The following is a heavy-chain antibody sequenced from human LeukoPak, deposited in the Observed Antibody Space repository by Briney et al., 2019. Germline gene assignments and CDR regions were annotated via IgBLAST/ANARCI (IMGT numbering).Heavy chain of an antibody. J-gene: IGHJ4*02. V-gene: IGHV3-74*01. CDR3: ARVGKGEDFDY. CDR1: GFTFGSYW. Sequence: GGSLRLSCVASGFTFGSYWMHWVRQAPGKGLVWVSRINSDGSSTIYADSVKGRFTISRDDAKHTVYLQMNSLRDEDTAVYYCARVGKGEDFDYWGQGTLVTVSS. CDR2: INSDGSST. D-gene: IGHD3-16*01.